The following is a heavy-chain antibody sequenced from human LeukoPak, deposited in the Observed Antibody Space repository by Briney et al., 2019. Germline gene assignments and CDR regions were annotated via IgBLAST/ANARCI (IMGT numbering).Heavy chain of an antibody. Sequence: GRSLSLSCEASGFTSRNYPMSWVRQARGKGPQWVAGINGSSATAYYATSLKGRVTISRDHGRNMLFLEIYNLRAEDTAIYYCVNDSLQLPISAAGVFDLWGQGTLVTVSS. V-gene: IGHV3-23*01. CDR1: GFTSRNYP. CDR2: INGSSATA. CDR3: VNDSLQLPISAAGVFDL. D-gene: IGHD6-13*01. J-gene: IGHJ5*02.